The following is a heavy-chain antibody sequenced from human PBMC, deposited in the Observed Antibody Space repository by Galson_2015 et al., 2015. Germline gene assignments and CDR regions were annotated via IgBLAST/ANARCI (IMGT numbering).Heavy chain of an antibody. Sequence: SLRLSCAASGFTFSNYWMHWVRQAPGKGLVWVSRIHSDGSSTSYADSVKGRFTISRDNAKKTLYLQMNSLRAEDSAMYYCARDRFGDYATFDYWGQGTLVTVSS. CDR2: IHSDGSST. V-gene: IGHV3-74*01. D-gene: IGHD4-17*01. CDR1: GFTFSNYW. CDR3: ARDRFGDYATFDY. J-gene: IGHJ4*02.